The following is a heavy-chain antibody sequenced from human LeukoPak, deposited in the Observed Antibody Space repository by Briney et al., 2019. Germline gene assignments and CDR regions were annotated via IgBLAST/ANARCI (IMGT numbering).Heavy chain of an antibody. CDR1: GYTFTGYY. V-gene: IGHV1-2*02. J-gene: IGHJ3*02. CDR3: AIFTMVDAFDI. Sequence: GASVKVSCKASGYTFTGYYMHWVRQAPRQGREWMGWINPNSGGTNYAQKFQGRVTMTRDTSISTAYMELSRLRSDDTAVYYCAIFTMVDAFDIWGQGTMVTVSS. CDR2: INPNSGGT. D-gene: IGHD3-10*01.